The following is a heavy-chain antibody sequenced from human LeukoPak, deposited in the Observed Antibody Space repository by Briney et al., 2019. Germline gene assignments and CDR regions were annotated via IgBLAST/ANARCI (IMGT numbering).Heavy chain of an antibody. CDR1: GGSIDSHY. V-gene: IGHV4-59*08. CDR3: ARHHEYIWGSSVDYYAMDV. Sequence: PSETLSLTCTVSGGSIDSHYWSWIRQPPGKRLEWIGYLYYTGSTHYNPSLKSRVTISFDTSKNLFSLNLSSVTAADTAVYYCARHHEYIWGSSVDYYAMDVWGQGTTVTVSS. CDR2: LYYTGST. J-gene: IGHJ6*02. D-gene: IGHD3-16*01.